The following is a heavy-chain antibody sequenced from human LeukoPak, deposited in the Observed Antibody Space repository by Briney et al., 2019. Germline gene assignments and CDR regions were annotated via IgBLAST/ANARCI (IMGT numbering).Heavy chain of an antibody. CDR2: ISAYNGNT. J-gene: IGHJ4*02. CDR3: ARSQGLLGYCSSTSCYAFDY. CDR1: GYTFTSYG. Sequence: ASVKVSCKASGYTFTSYGISWVRQAPGQGLEWMGWISAYNGNTNYAQKLQGSVTMTTDTSTSTAYMELRSLRSDDTAVYYCARSQGLLGYCSSTSCYAFDYWGQGTLVTVSS. D-gene: IGHD2-2*01. V-gene: IGHV1-18*01.